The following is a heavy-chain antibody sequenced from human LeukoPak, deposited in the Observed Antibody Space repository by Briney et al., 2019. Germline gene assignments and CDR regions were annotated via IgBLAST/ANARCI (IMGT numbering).Heavy chain of an antibody. CDR2: MYFSGST. Sequence: SETLSLTCTVSGGSISSSNYYWGWIRQPPGKGLEWIGNMYFSGSTYYNPSLRSRVTISVDTSKNQFSLKLSSVTAADTAVYYCARDLGQWGAFDIWGQGTMVTVSS. V-gene: IGHV4-39*07. CDR3: ARDLGQWGAFDI. J-gene: IGHJ3*02. D-gene: IGHD1-26*01. CDR1: GGSISSSNYY.